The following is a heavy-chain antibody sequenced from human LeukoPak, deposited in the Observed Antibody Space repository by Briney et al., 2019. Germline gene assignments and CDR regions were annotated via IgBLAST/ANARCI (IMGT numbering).Heavy chain of an antibody. CDR1: GGSISNNNYY. J-gene: IGHJ6*03. D-gene: IGHD4-23*01. Sequence: SETLSLTCPLSGGSISNNNYYWGWIRQPPGKGLEWIATIYYSGTTYYGPSLKSRVTIYVDTSKNQFSLRVNSVTAADTAVYYCGGGNLYYMDVWGKGTTVTVSS. V-gene: IGHV4-39*01. CDR2: IYYSGTT. CDR3: GGGNLYYMDV.